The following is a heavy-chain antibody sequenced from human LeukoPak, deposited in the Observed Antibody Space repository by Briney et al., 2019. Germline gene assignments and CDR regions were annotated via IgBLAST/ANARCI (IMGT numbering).Heavy chain of an antibody. CDR1: GFTFSYYT. J-gene: IGHJ4*02. CDR3: ARVLNYYDSSGYYFSY. V-gene: IGHV3-30-3*01. Sequence: EGSLRLSCAASGFTFSYYTMHWVRQAPGKGLEWVAVISYDGSNKYYADSVKGRFTISRDNSKNTLYLQMNSLRAEDTAVYYCARVLNYYDSSGYYFSYWGQGTLVTVSS. D-gene: IGHD3-22*01. CDR2: ISYDGSNK.